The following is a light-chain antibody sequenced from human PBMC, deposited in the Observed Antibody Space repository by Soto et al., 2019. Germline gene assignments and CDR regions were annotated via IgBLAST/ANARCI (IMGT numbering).Light chain of an antibody. CDR2: GAF. Sequence: EIVLTQSPATLSLSPGERATLSCRASPSVDNSIAWYQQKPGQAPRLLIYGAFNRATGIPARFSGSGSGTDFTLTINSLEPEDFAVYYCQQRNIWPPVTFGQGTRLEIK. CDR3: QQRNIWPPVT. CDR1: PSVDNS. J-gene: IGKJ5*01. V-gene: IGKV3-11*01.